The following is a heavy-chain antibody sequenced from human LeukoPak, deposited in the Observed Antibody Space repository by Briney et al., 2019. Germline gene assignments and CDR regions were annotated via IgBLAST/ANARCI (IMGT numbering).Heavy chain of an antibody. V-gene: IGHV3-15*01. CDR3: AEFLEWSHFDY. Sequence: GGSLRLSCAASGFTFSSYAMSWVRQAPGEGLEWVGRIKSKTDGGTTDYAAPVKGRFTISRDDSKNTLYLQMNSLRAEDTAVYYCAEFLEWSHFDYWGQGTLVTVSS. D-gene: IGHD3-3*01. CDR2: IKSKTDGGTT. CDR1: GFTFSSYA. J-gene: IGHJ4*02.